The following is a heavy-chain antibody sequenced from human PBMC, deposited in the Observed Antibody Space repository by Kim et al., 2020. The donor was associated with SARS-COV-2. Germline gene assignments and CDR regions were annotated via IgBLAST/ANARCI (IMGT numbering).Heavy chain of an antibody. CDR3: THDSPGLLGLDV. CDR2: IYGYGQK. Sequence: YGPTLVNPTQTLTLTCTFSGFSLSAGGVGGAWIRQPPGKALEWLALIYGYGQKRYSPSLKSRLTINKDTSKDQVVLTMTNMEPVDTGTYDCTHDSPGLLGLDVWGLGTTVTVSS. V-gene: IGHV2-5*01. J-gene: IGHJ6*02. CDR1: GFSLSAGGVG. D-gene: IGHD2-21*02.